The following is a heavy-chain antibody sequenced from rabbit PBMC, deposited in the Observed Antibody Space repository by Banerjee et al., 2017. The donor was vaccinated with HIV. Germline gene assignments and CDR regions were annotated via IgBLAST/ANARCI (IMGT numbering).Heavy chain of an antibody. D-gene: IGHD1-1*01. CDR3: ARDTSSSFSSYGMDL. J-gene: IGHJ6*01. CDR2: IDSGSSGFT. V-gene: IGHV1S45*01. CDR1: GVSFSGDSY. Sequence: QEQLVESGGDLVKPGASLTLTCIASGVSFSGDSYMCWVRQAPGKGLEWIACIDSGSSGFTYFASWAKGRFTISKTSSTTVTLQMTSLTAADTATYSCARDTSSSFSSYGMDLWGQGTFVTVS.